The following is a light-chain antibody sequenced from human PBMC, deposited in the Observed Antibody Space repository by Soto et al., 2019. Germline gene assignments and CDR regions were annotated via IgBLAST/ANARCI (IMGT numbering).Light chain of an antibody. V-gene: IGKV3-15*01. Sequence: EIVMTQSPATLSVSPGERATLSCRASQSVSSNLAWYQQKPGQAPRLLIYGASTRATGIPARFSGSGSGTEFTLTISSLQPEDFATYYCQQVHSFPLTFGPGTKVDI. CDR3: QQVHSFPLT. CDR2: GAS. CDR1: QSVSSN. J-gene: IGKJ3*01.